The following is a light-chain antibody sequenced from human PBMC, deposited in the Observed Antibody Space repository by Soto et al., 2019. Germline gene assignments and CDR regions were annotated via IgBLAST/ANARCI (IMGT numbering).Light chain of an antibody. CDR1: QSLVHSDGNSY. J-gene: IGKJ2*01. V-gene: IGKV2-30*02. CDR2: KVS. CDR3: MQGTQWPYT. Sequence: DVLMTQSPLSLPVTLGQPASVSCRSSQSLVHSDGNSYLSWFQQRPGQSPRRLIYKVSNRDSGVPDRVSGSGSDTDFTLKISRVEAEDVGVYYCMQGTQWPYTFGQGNQLEIK.